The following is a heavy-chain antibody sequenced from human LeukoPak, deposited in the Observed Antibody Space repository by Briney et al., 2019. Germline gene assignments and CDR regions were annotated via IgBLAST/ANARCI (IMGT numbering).Heavy chain of an antibody. D-gene: IGHD3-10*01. J-gene: IGHJ3*02. CDR2: INHSGST. V-gene: IGHV4-34*01. CDR1: GGSFSGYY. Sequence: SETLSLTCAVYGGSFSGYYWSWIRQPPGKGLEWIGEINHSGSTNYNPSLKSRVTISVDTSKNQFSLKLSSVTAADTAVYYCARVLYYSDAFDIWGQGTMVTVSS. CDR3: ARVLYYSDAFDI.